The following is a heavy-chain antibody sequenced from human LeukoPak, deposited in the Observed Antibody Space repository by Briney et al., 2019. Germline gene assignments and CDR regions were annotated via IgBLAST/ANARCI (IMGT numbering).Heavy chain of an antibody. V-gene: IGHV3-30*18. CDR2: ISYDGSNK. CDR1: GFTFSSYG. D-gene: IGHD3-3*01. J-gene: IGHJ4*02. CDR3: AKGFLEWLLLIDY. Sequence: GRSLRLSCAASGFTFSSYGMHWVRQAPGKGLEWVAVISYDGSNKYYADSVKGRFTISRDNSKNTLYLQMNSLRAEDTAVYYCAKGFLEWLLLIDYWGQGTLVTVSS.